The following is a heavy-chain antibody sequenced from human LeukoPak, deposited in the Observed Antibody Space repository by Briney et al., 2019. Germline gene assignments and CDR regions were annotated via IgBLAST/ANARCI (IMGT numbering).Heavy chain of an antibody. V-gene: IGHV3-48*03. J-gene: IGHJ6*02. D-gene: IGHD3-10*01. Sequence: GGSLRLSCAASGCTFSSYEMNWARQAPGKGLEWVSYISSSGSTIYYAVFVKGRFTISRDNAKNSLYLQMNSLRAEDTAVYYCARVTVWFGELLSEPYGMDVWGQGTTVTVSS. CDR1: GCTFSSYE. CDR3: ARVTVWFGELLSEPYGMDV. CDR2: ISSSGSTI.